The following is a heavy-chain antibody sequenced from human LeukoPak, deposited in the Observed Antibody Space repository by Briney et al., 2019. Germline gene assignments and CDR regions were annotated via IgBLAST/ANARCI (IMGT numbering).Heavy chain of an antibody. J-gene: IGHJ6*04. CDR1: GFTFSSCE. Sequence: TGGSLRLSCAASGFTFSSCEMNWVRQAPGKGLEWVSYISSSGSTIYYADSVKGRFTISRDNDKNSLYLQMNSLRAEDTAVYYCAELGITMIGGVWGKGTTVTISS. V-gene: IGHV3-48*03. CDR3: AELGITMIGGV. CDR2: ISSSGSTI. D-gene: IGHD3-10*02.